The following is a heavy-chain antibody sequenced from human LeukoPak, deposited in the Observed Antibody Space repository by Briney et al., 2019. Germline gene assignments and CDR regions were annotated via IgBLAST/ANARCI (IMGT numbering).Heavy chain of an antibody. CDR3: ARGKGYSGSYLFDY. V-gene: IGHV4-39*07. CDR2: IYYSGST. J-gene: IGHJ4*02. D-gene: IGHD1-26*01. CDR1: GGSMSSSSYY. Sequence: SETLCLTCTVSGGSMSSSSYYWGWIRQPPGKGLEWIGSIYYSGSTYYNPSLKSRVTISVDTSKNQFSLKLSSVTAADTAVYYCARGKGYSGSYLFDYWGQGTLVTVSS.